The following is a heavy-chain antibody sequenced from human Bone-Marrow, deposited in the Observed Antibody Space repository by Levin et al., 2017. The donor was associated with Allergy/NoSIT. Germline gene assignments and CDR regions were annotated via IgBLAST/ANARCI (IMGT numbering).Heavy chain of an antibody. CDR1: GFTFTNYA. D-gene: IGHD3-22*01. CDR3: AKAIGQWLPSSWYFQH. V-gene: IGHV3-23*01. CDR2: ISTSGDDT. J-gene: IGHJ1*01. Sequence: GESLKISCAGSGFTFTNYAMSWVRQAPGKGLEWVSTISTSGDDTYYADSVKGRFTISRDNSKNTLFLQLSSLRAEDTAIYYWAKAIGQWLPSSWYFQHWGQGTLVTVSS.